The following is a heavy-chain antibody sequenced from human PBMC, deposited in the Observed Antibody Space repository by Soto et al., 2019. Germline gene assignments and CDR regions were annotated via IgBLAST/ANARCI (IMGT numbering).Heavy chain of an antibody. V-gene: IGHV4-4*02. Sequence: SETLSLTCAVSGASIGTSNWWSWVRQSPGKGLEWIGEIHDSGSTKYNPSLKSRVTISLDKSKNQFSLNVSSVTAADTAVYYWARLKIYDFLNKSDYWGKGSRVPVP. CDR1: GASIGTSNW. J-gene: IGHJ4*02. CDR2: IHDSGST. D-gene: IGHD3-9*01. CDR3: ARLKIYDFLNKSDY.